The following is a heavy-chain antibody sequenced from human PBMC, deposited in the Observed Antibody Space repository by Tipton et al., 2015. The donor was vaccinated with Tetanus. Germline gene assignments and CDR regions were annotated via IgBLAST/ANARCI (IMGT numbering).Heavy chain of an antibody. V-gene: IGHV4-31*03. Sequence: GLVKPSETLSLTCTLSGGSISSYYWSWIRQHPGKGLEWIGYIYYSGSTYYNPSLKSRVTISVDTSKNQFSLKLSSVTAADTAVYYCARDTYYGDPLGYFDLWGRGTLVTVSS. D-gene: IGHD4-17*01. J-gene: IGHJ2*01. CDR1: GGSISSYY. CDR3: ARDTYYGDPLGYFDL. CDR2: IYYSGST.